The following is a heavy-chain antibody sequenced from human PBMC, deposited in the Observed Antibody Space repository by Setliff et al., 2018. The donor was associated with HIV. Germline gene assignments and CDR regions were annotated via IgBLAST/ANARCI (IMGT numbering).Heavy chain of an antibody. CDR2: IQYDESNK. J-gene: IGHJ6*03. Sequence: GGSLRLSCAVSGLTFSRYGFHWVRQVPGKGLDWVTVIQYDESNKYYGDSVRGRFTISRDNSKNTLYLQMNSLRSEDTAVSFCAKSFNSGPTNWNIDVWGTGTTVTVSS. CDR3: AKSFNSGPTNWNIDV. CDR1: GLTFSRYG. D-gene: IGHD1-20*01. V-gene: IGHV3-30*02.